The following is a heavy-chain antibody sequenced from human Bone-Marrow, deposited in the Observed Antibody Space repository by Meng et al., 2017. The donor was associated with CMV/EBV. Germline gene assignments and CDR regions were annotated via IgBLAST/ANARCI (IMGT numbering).Heavy chain of an antibody. V-gene: IGHV3-7*01. CDR2: INQDGSAQ. CDR3: GRVRIVYGLDV. D-gene: IGHD2-15*01. J-gene: IGHJ6*02. Sequence: GESLKISCAASEFTFSSYAMSWVRQAPGKGLEWVANINQDGSAQYYVDSVKGRLTISRDNAKNSLYLQMNSLRAEDTAVYYCGRVRIVYGLDVWGQGTTVTVPS. CDR1: EFTFSSYA.